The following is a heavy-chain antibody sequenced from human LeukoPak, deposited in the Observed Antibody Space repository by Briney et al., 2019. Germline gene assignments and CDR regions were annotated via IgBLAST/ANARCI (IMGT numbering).Heavy chain of an antibody. V-gene: IGHV4-61*02. CDR1: GGSISSGSYH. Sequence: PSQTLSLTCTVSGGSISSGSYHWSWIRQPAGKGLEWIGRIYSSGTTNYNPSRKSRVTVSVDTSKNQFSLKLSSVTAADTAVYYCTRFTYGGPFDYWGQGILVTVSS. CDR3: TRFTYGGPFDY. D-gene: IGHD4/OR15-4a*01. J-gene: IGHJ4*02. CDR2: IYSSGTT.